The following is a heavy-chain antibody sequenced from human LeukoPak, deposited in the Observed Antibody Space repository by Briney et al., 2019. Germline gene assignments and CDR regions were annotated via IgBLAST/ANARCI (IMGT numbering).Heavy chain of an antibody. CDR1: GFTFSSYA. CDR3: AKIRFYYDSSFDYWYFDL. CDR2: ISGSGGST. Sequence: PGGSLRLSCAASGFTFSSYAMSWVRQAPGKGLEWVSAISGSGGSTYYADSVKGRFTISSDNSKTTLYLQMNSLRAEDTAVYYCAKIRFYYDSSFDYWYFDLWGRGTLVTVSS. J-gene: IGHJ2*01. D-gene: IGHD3-22*01. V-gene: IGHV3-23*01.